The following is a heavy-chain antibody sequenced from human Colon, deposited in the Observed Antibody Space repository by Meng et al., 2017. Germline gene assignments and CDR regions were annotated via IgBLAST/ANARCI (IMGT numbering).Heavy chain of an antibody. D-gene: IGHD3-10*01. J-gene: IGHJ4*02. CDR2: IHYSGSR. CDR1: GGSVSRASYY. Sequence: QLQLQESGPDLWRPSETLSLTCNVSGGSVSRASYYWSWIRQPPGKGLEWIGLIHYSGSRNYNPSLKSRVTMSVDTSKNQVSLRLTSVTAADTAVYYCARFYGSGTFEVHDYWGQGTLVTVSS. V-gene: IGHV4-61*01. CDR3: ARFYGSGTFEVHDY.